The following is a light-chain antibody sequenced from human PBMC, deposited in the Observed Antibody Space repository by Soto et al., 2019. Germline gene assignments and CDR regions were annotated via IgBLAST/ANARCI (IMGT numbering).Light chain of an antibody. CDR2: AAS. CDR3: QQYDSDHLT. Sequence: DIQMTQSPSSLSAAVGDRITITCRASQGIGNWVAWYQQKSGKAPKSLIYAASNLQSGVPSRFSGTSTGTNCTLTLNSLQPEDFASYYCQQYDSDHLTFGGGTKV. J-gene: IGKJ4*01. V-gene: IGKV1D-16*01. CDR1: QGIGNW.